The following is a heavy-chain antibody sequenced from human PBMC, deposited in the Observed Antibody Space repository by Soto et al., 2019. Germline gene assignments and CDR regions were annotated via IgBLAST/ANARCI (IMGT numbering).Heavy chain of an antibody. CDR1: GDSIASSKCY. CDR2: IYYSGRT. CDR3: AIRPWNRLVIPYWHFDL. J-gene: IGHJ2*01. Sequence: QLQLQESGPGLVKPSETLSLTCTVSGDSIASSKCYWVWIRQPPGNGPEWIGSIYYSGRTYHYPSLHSRVTISIDTTNTQFSLKVTPVTAADTATHYCAIRPWNRLVIPYWHFDLWGRGTLVTVSS. D-gene: IGHD3-16*02. V-gene: IGHV4-39*01.